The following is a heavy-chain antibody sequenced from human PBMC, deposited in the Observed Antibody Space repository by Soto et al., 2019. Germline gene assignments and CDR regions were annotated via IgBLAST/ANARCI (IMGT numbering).Heavy chain of an antibody. CDR3: TKFSSPYYFDSSGYLDY. CDR1: GFTFCSYA. D-gene: IGHD3-22*01. CDR2: ISWNSGSL. Sequence: GGSMRLSCAASGFTFCSYAIHWVRQAPGRGLEWVSGISWNSGSLGYADSVKGRFTISRDNAKNSLYLQMNSLRAEDTALYYCTKFSSPYYFDSSGYLDYWGQGTPVTVSS. V-gene: IGHV3-9*01. J-gene: IGHJ4*02.